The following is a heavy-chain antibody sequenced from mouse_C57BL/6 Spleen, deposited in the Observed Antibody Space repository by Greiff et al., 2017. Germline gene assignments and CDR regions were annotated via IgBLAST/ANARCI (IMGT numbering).Heavy chain of an antibody. V-gene: IGHV1-52*01. CDR3: ARGGYYYGSSYVDYAMDY. CDR1: GYTFTSYW. D-gene: IGHD1-1*01. Sequence: QVQLQQPGAELVRPGSSVKLSCKASGYTFTSYWMHWVKQRPIQGLEWIGNIDPSDSETHYNQKFKDKATLTVDKSSSTAYMQLSSLTSEDSAVYYCARGGYYYGSSYVDYAMDYWGQGTSVTVSS. J-gene: IGHJ4*01. CDR2: IDPSDSET.